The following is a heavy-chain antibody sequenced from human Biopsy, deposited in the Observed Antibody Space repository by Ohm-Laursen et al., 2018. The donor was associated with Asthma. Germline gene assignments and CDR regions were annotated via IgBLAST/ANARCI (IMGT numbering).Heavy chain of an antibody. CDR1: GYTFINYA. CDR3: ARTYYDFLTGQVKDVFGV. V-gene: IGHV1-3*01. CDR2: INAGNGNT. Sequence: SVKVSCKASGYTFINYAIHWVRQAPGQRLEWMGWINAGNGNTKYSQKVQGRVTITRDTSASTAYMDLSSLRSEDTATYYCARTYYDFLTGQVKDVFGVWGQGTMVTVSS. J-gene: IGHJ3*01. D-gene: IGHD3-9*01.